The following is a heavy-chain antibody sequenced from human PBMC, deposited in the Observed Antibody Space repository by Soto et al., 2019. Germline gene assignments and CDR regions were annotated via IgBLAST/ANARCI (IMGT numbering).Heavy chain of an antibody. V-gene: IGHV4-34*01. CDR2: INHSGST. CDR3: ASPKIAFYNWFDP. Sequence: SETLSLTCAVYGGSFSAYYWTWIRQPPGTGLEWIGQINHSGSTNYNPSLKSRVTISVDTSKNQFSLKLSSVTAADTAVYYCASPKIAFYNWFDPWGQGTLVTVSS. CDR1: GGSFSAYY. D-gene: IGHD3-3*02. J-gene: IGHJ5*02.